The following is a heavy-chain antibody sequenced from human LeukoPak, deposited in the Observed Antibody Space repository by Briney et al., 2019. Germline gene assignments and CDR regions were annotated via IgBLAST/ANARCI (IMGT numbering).Heavy chain of an antibody. J-gene: IGHJ4*02. Sequence: GGSLRLSCAASGFTFNNYGMHWVRQAPANGLAWVAVVSYDGRNIHYPDSVKGRFTISRDISTDTLWLQMDSLRTEHTAVYYCAKGPLRGTAAAIDYWGQGTLVTVSS. CDR1: GFTFNNYG. CDR2: VSYDGRNI. V-gene: IGHV3-30*18. CDR3: AKGPLRGTAAAIDY. D-gene: IGHD2-2*01.